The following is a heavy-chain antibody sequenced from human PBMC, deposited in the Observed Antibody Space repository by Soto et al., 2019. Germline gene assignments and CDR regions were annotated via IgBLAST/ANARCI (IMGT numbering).Heavy chain of an antibody. CDR3: AKHGDCSSTSCYFDY. CDR2: ISGSGGTT. D-gene: IGHD2-2*01. Sequence: DVQLVESGGGLGQPGGSLRLSCAASGFTFSIYAMNWVRQAPGKGLEWVSIISGSGGTTYYADSVKGRFTISRDNSKNTLYLQMNSLRAEDTAVYYCAKHGDCSSTSCYFDYWAQGTLVTVSS. CDR1: GFTFSIYA. V-gene: IGHV3-23*04. J-gene: IGHJ4*02.